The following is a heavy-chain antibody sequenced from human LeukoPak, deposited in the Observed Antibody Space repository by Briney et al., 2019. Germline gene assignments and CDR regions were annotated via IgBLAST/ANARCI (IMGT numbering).Heavy chain of an antibody. D-gene: IGHD3-3*01. J-gene: IGHJ4*02. CDR2: ISGSGGST. CDR1: GFTFSSYA. CDR3: AKDHQQYYDFWSGYYSSYFDY. V-gene: IGHV3-23*01. Sequence: GGSLRLSCAGSGFTFSSYAMSWVRQAPGKGLEWVAAISGSGGSTYYADSVKGRFTISRDNSKNTLYLQMNSLRAEDTAVYYCAKDHQQYYDFWSGYYSSYFDYWGQGTLVTVSS.